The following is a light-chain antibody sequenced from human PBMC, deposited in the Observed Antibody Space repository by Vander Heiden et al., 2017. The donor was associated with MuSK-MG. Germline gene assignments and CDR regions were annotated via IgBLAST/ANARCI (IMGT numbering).Light chain of an antibody. Sequence: DIQMTQSPSSVSASVGDRVTNTCRASQGISSWLAWYQQKPGKAPKLLISSASSLQTGVPSRFSGSGSGTHFALTISSLQPEDFATYFCQQANSLPHTFGGGTKVEIK. CDR2: SAS. CDR3: QQANSLPHT. V-gene: IGKV1-12*01. CDR1: QGISSW. J-gene: IGKJ4*01.